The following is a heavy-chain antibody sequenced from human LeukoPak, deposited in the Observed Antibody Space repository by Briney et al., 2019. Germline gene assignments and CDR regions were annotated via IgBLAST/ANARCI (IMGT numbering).Heavy chain of an antibody. CDR1: GASVTSSPYF. Sequence: PSETLSLTCIVSGASVTSSPYFWGWIRQSPGQGLEWIGTISYSGTTYYNPSLRSRLTVSVDTSKNNLPLKLTSVTAADTAVYYCAKSNGYGLVDIWGQGTMVTVSS. CDR2: ISYSGTT. V-gene: IGHV4-39*06. CDR3: AKSNGYGLVDI. D-gene: IGHD3-10*01. J-gene: IGHJ3*02.